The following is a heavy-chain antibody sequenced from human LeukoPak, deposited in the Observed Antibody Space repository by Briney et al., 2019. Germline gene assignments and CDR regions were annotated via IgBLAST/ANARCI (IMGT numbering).Heavy chain of an antibody. Sequence: PSETLSLTCTVSGGSISSYYWSWIRQPAGKGLEWIGRTYTSGSTNYNPSLKSRVTMSVDTSKNQFSLKLSSVTAADTAVYYCARPGYSYGKRGAFDIWGQGTMVTVSS. CDR1: GGSISSYY. V-gene: IGHV4-4*07. CDR2: TYTSGST. CDR3: ARPGYSYGKRGAFDI. J-gene: IGHJ3*02. D-gene: IGHD5-18*01.